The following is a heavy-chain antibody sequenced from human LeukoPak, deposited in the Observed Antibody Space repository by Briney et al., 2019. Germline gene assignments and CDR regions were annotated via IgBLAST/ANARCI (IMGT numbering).Heavy chain of an antibody. CDR1: GGSFRGYY. Sequence: SETLSLTCAVYGGSFRGYYWSWIRQPPGKGLEWIGEINHSGSTNYNPSLKSRVTISVDTSKNQFSLKLSSVTAADTAVYYCAGRRPSGYDLGYFGYWGQGTLVTVSS. V-gene: IGHV4-34*01. D-gene: IGHD5-12*01. CDR2: INHSGST. CDR3: AGRRPSGYDLGYFGY. J-gene: IGHJ4*02.